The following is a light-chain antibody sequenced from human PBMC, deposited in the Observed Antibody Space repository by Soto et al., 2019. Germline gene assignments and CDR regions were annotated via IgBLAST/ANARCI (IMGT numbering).Light chain of an antibody. J-gene: IGKJ5*01. CDR2: DAS. Sequence: EIVLTQSPVTLSLSPGERATFSCRASQSVSSNYLAWYQQKPGQAPRLLIYDASNRATGIPARFSGSGSGTDFTLTISSLEPEDFAVYYCQQRSNWLITFGQGTRLEIK. CDR1: QSVSSNY. V-gene: IGKV3D-20*02. CDR3: QQRSNWLIT.